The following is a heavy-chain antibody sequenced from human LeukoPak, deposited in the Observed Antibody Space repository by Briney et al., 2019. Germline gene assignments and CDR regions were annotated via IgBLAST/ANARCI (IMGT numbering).Heavy chain of an antibody. J-gene: IGHJ6*04. CDR3: ARGRDSSGWRPSDFYYYGMDV. V-gene: IGHV4-34*01. CDR1: GGSFSGYY. Sequence: SETLSLTCAVYGGSFSGYYWSWIRKPPGQGLEWIGEINHSGSTNYNPYLNSRVTISVDTAKNKFSLKLSSVTAADWAVYYCARGRDSSGWRPSDFYYYGMDVWGKGTTVTVSS. CDR2: INHSGST. D-gene: IGHD6-19*01.